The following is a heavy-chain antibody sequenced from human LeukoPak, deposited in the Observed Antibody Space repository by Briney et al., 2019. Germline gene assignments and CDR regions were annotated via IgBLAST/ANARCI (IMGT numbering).Heavy chain of an antibody. V-gene: IGHV4-59*01. CDR3: ARRANIGGGEFDY. CDR2: IYYSGST. Sequence: PSETLSLTCTVSGGSISSYYWSWVRQPPGKGLEWIGYIYYSGSTNYNPSLKSRATISVDTSKNQFSLKLSSVTAADTAVYYCARRANIGGGEFDYWGQGTLVTVSS. J-gene: IGHJ4*02. D-gene: IGHD2-21*01. CDR1: GGSISSYY.